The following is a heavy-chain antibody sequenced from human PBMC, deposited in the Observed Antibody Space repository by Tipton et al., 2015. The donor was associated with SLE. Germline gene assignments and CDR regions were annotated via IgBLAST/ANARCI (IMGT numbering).Heavy chain of an antibody. CDR1: GYSISSGYY. CDR3: ARVAVAGWMNY. V-gene: IGHV4-38-2*01. D-gene: IGHD6-19*01. J-gene: IGHJ4*02. CDR2: IYHSGST. Sequence: LRLSCAVSGYSISSGYYWGWIRQPPGKGLEWIGSIYHSGSTYYNPSLKSRVTISVDTSKNQFSLKLSSVTAADTAVYYCARVAVAGWMNYWGQGTLVTVSS.